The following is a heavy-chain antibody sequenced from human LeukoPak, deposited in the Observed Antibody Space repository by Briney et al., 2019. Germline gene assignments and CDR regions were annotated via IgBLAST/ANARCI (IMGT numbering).Heavy chain of an antibody. CDR1: GFTFGDYA. CDR2: IYRGGST. Sequence: GGSLRLSCTASGFTFGDYAMSWARQAPGKGLEWVSVIYRGGSTNYADSVKGRFTISRDNSKNTLYLQMNSLRAEDTAVYYCAREEGSGSFVDYWGQGTQVTVSS. CDR3: AREEGSGSFVDY. D-gene: IGHD3-10*01. V-gene: IGHV3-66*01. J-gene: IGHJ4*02.